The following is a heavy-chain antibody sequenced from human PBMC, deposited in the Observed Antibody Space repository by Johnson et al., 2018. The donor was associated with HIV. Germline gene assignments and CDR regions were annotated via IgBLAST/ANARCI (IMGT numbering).Heavy chain of an antibody. CDR1: GFMFSSFA. D-gene: IGHD2-15*01. J-gene: IGHJ3*02. Sequence: QVQLVESGGGVVQPGRSLRLSCAASGFMFSSFAMHWVRQAPGKGLEWVAVISYDGSNKYYVDSVKGRFTISRDNSKNTLYLQMNSLRAEDTAVYYCARDEPIVVVVAAIGDAFDIWGQGTMVTVSS. CDR2: ISYDGSNK. V-gene: IGHV3-30*03. CDR3: ARDEPIVVVVAAIGDAFDI.